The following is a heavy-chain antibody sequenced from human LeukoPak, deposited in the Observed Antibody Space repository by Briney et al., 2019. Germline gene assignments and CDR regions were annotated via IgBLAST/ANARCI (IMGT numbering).Heavy chain of an antibody. CDR1: VSSFATYW. D-gene: IGHD3-9*01. Sequence: GESLKISSECAVSSFATYWISVVRQMPGKGLEWMGRIDPSDSYTNYSPSFQGHVTISADKSISTAYLQWSSLKASDTAIYYCAPSHAVGSGDWFGWAFYIWGQGTMVTVS. CDR2: IDPSDSYT. CDR3: APSHAVGSGDWFGWAFYI. J-gene: IGHJ3*02. V-gene: IGHV5-10-1*01.